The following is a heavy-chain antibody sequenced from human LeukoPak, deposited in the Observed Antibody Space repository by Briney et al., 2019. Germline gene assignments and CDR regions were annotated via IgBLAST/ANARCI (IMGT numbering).Heavy chain of an antibody. CDR1: GGFISSSRCY. J-gene: IGHJ5*02. V-gene: IGHV4-39*01. CDR2: IYYSGST. Sequence: SSETLSLTCTVSGGFISSSRCYWGWIRRPPGKGLQWIGSIYYSGSTYYNPSLKSRVTISVDTSKNQFSLKLSSVTAAHTAVYYCACEYYCDYKSPHWFDPWRERTLVSVSS. D-gene: IGHD4-17*01. CDR3: ACEYYCDYKSPHWFDP.